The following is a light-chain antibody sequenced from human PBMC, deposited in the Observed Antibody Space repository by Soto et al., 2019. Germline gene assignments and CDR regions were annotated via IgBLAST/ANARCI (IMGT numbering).Light chain of an antibody. V-gene: IGKV3-15*01. CDR3: QQDNDWCRIT. CDR2: GAS. J-gene: IGKJ5*01. CDR1: QSIGSK. Sequence: EIVLTQSPATLSVSPGDTAKLSCRASQSIGSKLGWYQQRPGQAPRLLIYGASNRATGIPARFSGSGSGTEFTLTISSRQSEDLAVYYCQQDNDWCRITFAQGTRLEIK.